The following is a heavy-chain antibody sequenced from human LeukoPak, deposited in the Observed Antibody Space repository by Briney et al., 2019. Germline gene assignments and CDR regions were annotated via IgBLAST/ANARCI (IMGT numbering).Heavy chain of an antibody. J-gene: IGHJ6*02. Sequence: GGSLRLSCAASGFTFSSYGMHWVRQAPGKGLEWVAVIWYDGSNKYYADSVKGRFTISRDNSKNTLYLQMNSLRAEDTAVYYCAREEDSDYGDYPYYYGMDVWGQGTTVTVSS. CDR2: IWYDGSNK. D-gene: IGHD4-17*01. V-gene: IGHV3-33*01. CDR1: GFTFSSYG. CDR3: AREEDSDYGDYPYYYGMDV.